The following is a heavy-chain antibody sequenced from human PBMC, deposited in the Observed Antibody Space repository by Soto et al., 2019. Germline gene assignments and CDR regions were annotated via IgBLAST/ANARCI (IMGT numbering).Heavy chain of an antibody. CDR1: GFTFSSYG. J-gene: IGHJ4*02. CDR3: AKDFRY. V-gene: IGHV3-30*18. CDR2: ISYDGSNK. Sequence: QVQLVESGGGVVQPGRSLRLSCAASGFTFSSYGMHWVRQAPGKGLEWVAVISYDGSNKYYADSVKGRFTISRDNSKNTLYLKMNSLRGEATAVYYCAKDFRYWGQGTLVTVSS.